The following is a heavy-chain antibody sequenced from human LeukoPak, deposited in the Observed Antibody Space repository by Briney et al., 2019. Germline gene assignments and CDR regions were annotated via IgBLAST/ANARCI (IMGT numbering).Heavy chain of an antibody. CDR1: GYTFTSYY. CDR2: INPSGGST. J-gene: IGHJ6*02. Sequence: GASVKVSCKTSGYTFTSYYIHWARQAPGQGLEWMGIINPSGGSTTYAQKFQGRVTMTRDTSTSTVYMELSSLISEDTAVYYCARTLWFGPGEDHMDVWGQGTTVTVSS. CDR3: ARTLWFGPGEDHMDV. D-gene: IGHD3-10*01. V-gene: IGHV1-46*01.